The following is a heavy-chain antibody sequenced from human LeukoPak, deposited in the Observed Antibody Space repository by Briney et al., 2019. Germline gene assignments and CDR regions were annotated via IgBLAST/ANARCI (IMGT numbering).Heavy chain of an antibody. Sequence: ASVKVSCKASGYTFTGYYIHWVRQAPGQGLEWMGWINPNSGGTNYAQKFQGRVTMTRDTSISTAYMEVSRLRSDDTAVYYCARGRQIVASRGILFHYWGQGTLVTVSS. J-gene: IGHJ4*02. CDR1: GYTFTGYY. D-gene: IGHD2/OR15-2a*01. V-gene: IGHV1-2*02. CDR3: ARGRQIVASRGILFHY. CDR2: INPNSGGT.